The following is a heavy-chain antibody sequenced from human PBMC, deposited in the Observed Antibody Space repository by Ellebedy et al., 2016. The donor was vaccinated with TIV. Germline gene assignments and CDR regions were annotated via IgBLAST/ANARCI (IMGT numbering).Heavy chain of an antibody. Sequence: SETLSLXXTVSGGSISTSGYYWGWIRQPPGQTLEWIASIYYSGSTFYNPSLKSRVTISVDRSKNQFSLKLSSVTATDTAVYFCARIHRVHSWYVDYWGQGTLVTVSS. D-gene: IGHD6-13*01. V-gene: IGHV4-39*01. CDR3: ARIHRVHSWYVDY. CDR2: IYYSGST. CDR1: GGSISTSGYY. J-gene: IGHJ4*02.